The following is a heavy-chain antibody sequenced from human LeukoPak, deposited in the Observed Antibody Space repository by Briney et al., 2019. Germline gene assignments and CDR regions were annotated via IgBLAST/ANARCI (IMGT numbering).Heavy chain of an antibody. V-gene: IGHV3-64*01. J-gene: IGHJ4*02. D-gene: IGHD3-16*01. CDR1: GFTFSSYA. CDR2: ITNNGDST. Sequence: PGGSLRLSCAASGFTFSSYAMRWVRQAPGKRLEYVSAITNNGDSTYYANSVKGRFIISRDNSKNTLYPQMGSLRAEDMAVYYCARVGDKGAFDYWGQGTLVTVSS. CDR3: ARVGDKGAFDY.